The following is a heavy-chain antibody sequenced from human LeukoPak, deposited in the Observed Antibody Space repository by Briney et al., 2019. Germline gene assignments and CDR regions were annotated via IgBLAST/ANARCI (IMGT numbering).Heavy chain of an antibody. Sequence: GGSLRLSCAASGFTFDDYAMHWVRQAPGKGLEWVSGISWNSGSIGYADSVKGRFTISRDNAKNSLYLQMNSLRAEDTALYYCAKVRDYGSGSLDYWGQGTLVIVSS. CDR2: ISWNSGSI. D-gene: IGHD3-10*01. CDR3: AKVRDYGSGSLDY. J-gene: IGHJ4*02. V-gene: IGHV3-9*01. CDR1: GFTFDDYA.